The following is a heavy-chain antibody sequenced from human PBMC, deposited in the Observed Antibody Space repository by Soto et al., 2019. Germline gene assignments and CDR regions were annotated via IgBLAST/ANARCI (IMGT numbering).Heavy chain of an antibody. D-gene: IGHD2-15*01. J-gene: IGHJ6*02. Sequence: VQLLESGGGLVQPGGSLRLSCAASGFRFSNYVMSWVRQPPGKGLEWLSAVSGSGETTYYADSVKGRFTISRDNSKNTLFMQMNSLRGEYTAVYYCAKDRLRLDVWGLGNTVSVSS. CDR1: GFRFSNYV. CDR2: VSGSGETT. CDR3: AKDRLRLDV. V-gene: IGHV3-23*01.